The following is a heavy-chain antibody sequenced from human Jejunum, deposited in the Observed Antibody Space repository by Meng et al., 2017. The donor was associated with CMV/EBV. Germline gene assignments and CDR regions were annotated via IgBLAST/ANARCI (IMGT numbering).Heavy chain of an antibody. CDR1: GFSITTSGVG. D-gene: IGHD3-16*02. V-gene: IGHV2-5*02. CDR2: IYWDNDI. J-gene: IGHJ4*02. Sequence: SGFSITTSGVGVAWIRQPPGKALEWLALIYWDNDIRYRPSLKSRLTIIKDTSKNQVFLIMANMDPVDTATYYCAHVKWEGSHRDPFEYWGQGSLVTVSS. CDR3: AHVKWEGSHRDPFEY.